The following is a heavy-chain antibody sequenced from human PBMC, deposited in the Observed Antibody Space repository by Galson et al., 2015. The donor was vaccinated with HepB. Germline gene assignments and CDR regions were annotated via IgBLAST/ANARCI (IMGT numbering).Heavy chain of an antibody. D-gene: IGHD3-22*01. CDR3: ARSAGSSGYSTDYFDY. V-gene: IGHV3-30*04. J-gene: IGHJ4*02. CDR2: ISYDGSNK. CDR1: GFTFSSYA. Sequence: SLRLSCAASGFTFSSYAMHWVRQAPGKGLEWVAVISYDGSNKYYADSVKGRFTISRDNSKNTLYLQMNSLRAEDTAVYYCARSAGSSGYSTDYFDYWGQGTLVTASS.